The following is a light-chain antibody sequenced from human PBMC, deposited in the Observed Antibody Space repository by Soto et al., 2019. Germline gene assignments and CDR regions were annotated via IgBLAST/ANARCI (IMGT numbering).Light chain of an antibody. Sequence: QSALTQPASVSGSPGQSITISCTGTSSDVGSYNLVSWYQQHPGTAPKLMIYEAFKRPSGVSNRFSGSKSGDTASLTISGLQAEDEANYYCCSYAGSITLYVFGTGAKVTVL. CDR2: EAF. CDR3: CSYAGSITLYV. J-gene: IGLJ1*01. V-gene: IGLV2-23*01. CDR1: SSDVGSYNL.